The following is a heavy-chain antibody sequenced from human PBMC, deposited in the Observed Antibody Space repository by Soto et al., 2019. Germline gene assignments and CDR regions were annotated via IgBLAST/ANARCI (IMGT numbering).Heavy chain of an antibody. CDR3: ASRAVSDYGGNKPYYYYMDV. Sequence: PGESLKISCKGSGYSFTSYWIGWVRQMPGKGLEWMGIIYPGDSDTRYSPYFQGQVTISADKSISTAYLQWSSLKASDTAMYYCASRAVSDYGGNKPYYYYMDVWGKGTTVTVSS. J-gene: IGHJ6*03. CDR2: IYPGDSDT. CDR1: GYSFTSYW. D-gene: IGHD4-17*01. V-gene: IGHV5-51*01.